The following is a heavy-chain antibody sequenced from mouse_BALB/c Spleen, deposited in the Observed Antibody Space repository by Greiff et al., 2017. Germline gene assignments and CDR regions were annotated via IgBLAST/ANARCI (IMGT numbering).Heavy chain of an antibody. CDR2: IDPSNSET. CDR1: GYTFTSYW. D-gene: IGHD2-4*01. V-gene: IGHV1S127*01. J-gene: IGHJ2*01. CDR3: ARALYYDYDGGAYYFDY. Sequence: QVQLQQSGPELVRPGASVKMSCKASGYTFTSYWMHWVKQRPGQGLEWIGMIDPSNSETRLNQKFKDKATLNVDKSSNTAYMQLSSLTSEDSAVYYCARALYYDYDGGAYYFDYWGQGTTLTVSS.